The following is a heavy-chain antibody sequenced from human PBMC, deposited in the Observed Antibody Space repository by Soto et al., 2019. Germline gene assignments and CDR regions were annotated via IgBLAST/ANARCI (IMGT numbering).Heavy chain of an antibody. J-gene: IGHJ4*02. D-gene: IGHD3-22*01. CDR3: ARPKDYDDCLDL. CDR1: GYTFTSYY. V-gene: IGHV1-46*01. Sequence: ASVEVSCKASGYTFTSYYMHWVRQAPGQGLEWMGIINPSGGSTSYAQKFQGRVTMTRDTSTSTAYMELSSLISEDTAVYYSARPKDYDDCLDLWGQGTLVTVSS. CDR2: INPSGGST.